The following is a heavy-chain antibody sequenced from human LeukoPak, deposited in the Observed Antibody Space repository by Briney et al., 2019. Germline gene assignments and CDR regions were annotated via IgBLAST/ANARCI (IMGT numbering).Heavy chain of an antibody. CDR2: INHSGST. CDR3: ARHGPFYYDSSGYYFGPSRPFDY. V-gene: IGHV4-34*01. CDR1: GGSFSGYY. D-gene: IGHD3-22*01. Sequence: TSETLSLTCAVYGGSFSGYYWSWIRQPPGKGLEWIGEINHSGSTNYNPSLKSRVTISVDTSKNQFSLKLSSVTAADTAVYYCARHGPFYYDSSGYYFGPSRPFDYWGKGTTVTISS. J-gene: IGHJ6*04.